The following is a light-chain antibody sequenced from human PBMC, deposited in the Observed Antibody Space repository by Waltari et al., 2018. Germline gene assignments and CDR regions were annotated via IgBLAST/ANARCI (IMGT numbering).Light chain of an antibody. V-gene: IGLV2-8*01. J-gene: IGLJ1*01. CDR2: DVS. CDR1: SSDVGAYNF. Sequence: QSALTQPPSASGSPGQSVTISCTGTSSDVGAYNFVSWYQQHPGKAPKLMIYDVSKRPSGVPDRFSGSKSGNTAALTVSGLQAGDVADYYCSSYAGSNNVFGTGTKVTVL. CDR3: SSYAGSNNV.